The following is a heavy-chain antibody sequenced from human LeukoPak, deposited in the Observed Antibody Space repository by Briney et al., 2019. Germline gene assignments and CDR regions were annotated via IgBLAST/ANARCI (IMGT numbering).Heavy chain of an antibody. CDR3: AREAPYDSSGAYYYYGMDV. V-gene: IGHV5-51*01. Sequence: GESLKISCKGSGYTFTSYWISWVRQMPGKGLEWMGIIYPGDSDTRYSPSFQGQVTISADKSISTAYLQWSSLKASDTAMYYCAREAPYDSSGAYYYYGMDVWGQGTTVTVSS. CDR1: GYTFTSYW. CDR2: IYPGDSDT. D-gene: IGHD3-22*01. J-gene: IGHJ6*02.